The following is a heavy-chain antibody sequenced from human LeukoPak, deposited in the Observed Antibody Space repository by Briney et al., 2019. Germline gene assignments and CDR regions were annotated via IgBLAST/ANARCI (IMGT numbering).Heavy chain of an antibody. D-gene: IGHD6-6*01. Sequence: GGSLRLSCAASGFTFDDYAMHWVRQAPGKGLEWVSLISWNGASTYYADSVKGRFTISRDNSKNSLYLQMNSLRAEDTAFYYCARGGAARPDYWGQGTLVTVSS. CDR1: GFTFDDYA. V-gene: IGHV3-43D*03. CDR2: ISWNGAST. J-gene: IGHJ4*02. CDR3: ARGGAARPDY.